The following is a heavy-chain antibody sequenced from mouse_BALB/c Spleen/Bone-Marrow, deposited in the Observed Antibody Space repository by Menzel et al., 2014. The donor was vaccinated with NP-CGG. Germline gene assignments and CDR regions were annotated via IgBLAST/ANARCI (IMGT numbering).Heavy chain of an antibody. D-gene: IGHD3-1*01. Sequence: EVQLQQSGPELVKPGASVKMFCKASGYTFTSYVMRWVKQKPGQGLEWIGYINPYNDGTKYNEKFKGKATLTSDKTSSTAYLELSSLTSEGSAVYYCARPRQLGLPYYFDYWGQGTTLTVSS. J-gene: IGHJ2*01. V-gene: IGHV1-14*01. CDR2: INPYNDGT. CDR1: GYTFTSYV. CDR3: ARPRQLGLPYYFDY.